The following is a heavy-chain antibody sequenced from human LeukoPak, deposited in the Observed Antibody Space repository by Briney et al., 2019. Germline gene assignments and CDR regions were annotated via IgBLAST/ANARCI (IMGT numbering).Heavy chain of an antibody. CDR3: ARLSSWVFEI. CDR2: ISGSGGST. Sequence: GGSLRLSCAASGFTFSSYAMSWVRQAPGKGLEWVSAISGSGGSTYYADSVKGRFTISRDNAKNLLYLQMNSLRAEDTAVYFCARLSSWVFEIWAKGQWSPSLQ. CDR1: GFTFSSYA. V-gene: IGHV3-23*01. D-gene: IGHD2-21*02. J-gene: IGHJ3*02.